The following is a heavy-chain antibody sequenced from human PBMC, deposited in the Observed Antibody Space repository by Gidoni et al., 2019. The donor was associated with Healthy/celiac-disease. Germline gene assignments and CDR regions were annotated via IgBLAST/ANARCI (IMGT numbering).Heavy chain of an antibody. Sequence: QVQLVQSGAEVKKPGSSVKVSCKASGGTFSSYAISWVRPAPGQGLEWMGGIIPIFGTANYAQKFQGRVTITADESTSTAYMELSSLRSEDTAVYYCARDVGYCSGGSCYSDPYFYYYYGMDVWGQGTTVTVSS. CDR1: GGTFSSYA. J-gene: IGHJ6*02. D-gene: IGHD2-15*01. V-gene: IGHV1-69*01. CDR2: IIPIFGTA. CDR3: ARDVGYCSGGSCYSDPYFYYYYGMDV.